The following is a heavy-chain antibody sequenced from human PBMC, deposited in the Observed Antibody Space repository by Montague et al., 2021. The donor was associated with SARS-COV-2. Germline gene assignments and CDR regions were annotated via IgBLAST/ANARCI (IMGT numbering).Heavy chain of an antibody. D-gene: IGHD4-23*01. CDR2: INLIGTS. V-gene: IGHV4-34*01. CDR1: AASFSGSY. CDR3: ARWDPQTLTLIGWRGKSAFGY. J-gene: IGHJ4*02. Sequence: SETLSLTCAVYAASFSGSYLPWTRQSPGNALESVAVINLIGTSISNSNPSPRSRVTVPMDTRQNQFSLKLSSVTAADTGVYYCARWDPQTLTLIGWRGKSAFGYWGKGTLVTVAS.